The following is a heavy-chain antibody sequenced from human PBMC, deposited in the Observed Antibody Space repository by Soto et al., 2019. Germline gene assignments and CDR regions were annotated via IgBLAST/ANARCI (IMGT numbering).Heavy chain of an antibody. CDR1: GDSLNGYY. CDR2: IYYRGNT. V-gene: IGHV4-59*08. J-gene: IGHJ4*02. CDR3: ARHRQRAYTGYESGFDS. D-gene: IGHD5-12*01. Sequence: QVQLRESGPGLVKPSETLSLSCSVSGDSLNGYYWSWIRQPPGKGLEWIGFIYYRGNTNYKPSLKRRVPSSVDASKNQLSLRLSSVTAADTAAYYCARHRQRAYTGYESGFDSWGQGIMVTVSS.